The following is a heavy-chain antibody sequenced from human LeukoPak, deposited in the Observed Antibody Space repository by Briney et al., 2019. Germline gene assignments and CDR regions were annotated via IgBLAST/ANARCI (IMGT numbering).Heavy chain of an antibody. D-gene: IGHD6-13*01. CDR2: IYDSGST. J-gene: IGHJ5*02. CDR1: GGSISSSSHY. V-gene: IGHV4-39*01. CDR3: ARHAWGSSWYYWLDP. Sequence: SETLSLACTVSGGSISSSSHYWGWIRQPPGKGLEWIGSIYDSGSTYYNPSLKSRVTISVDTSKDQFSLKLTSMTAADTAVYYCARHAWGSSWYYWLDPWGQGTLVTVSS.